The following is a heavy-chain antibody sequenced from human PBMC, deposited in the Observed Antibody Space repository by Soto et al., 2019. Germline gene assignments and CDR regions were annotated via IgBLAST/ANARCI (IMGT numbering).Heavy chain of an antibody. V-gene: IGHV4-34*01. J-gene: IGHJ5*02. CDR3: ARGRFVWWSARGDRNWFDP. D-gene: IGHD2-21*01. CDR2: INHSGST. Sequence: PSETLSLTCAVYGGSFSGYYWSWIRQPPGKGLEWIGEINHSGSTNYNPSLKSRVTISVDTSKNQFSLELSSVTAADTAVYYCARGRFVWWSARGDRNWFDPWGQGTLVTVSS. CDR1: GGSFSGYY.